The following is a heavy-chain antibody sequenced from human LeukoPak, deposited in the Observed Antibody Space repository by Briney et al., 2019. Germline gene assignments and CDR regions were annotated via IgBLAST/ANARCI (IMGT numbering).Heavy chain of an antibody. D-gene: IGHD5-12*01. V-gene: IGHV3-48*03. CDR1: GFTFSSYE. CDR2: ISSSGSTI. Sequence: GGSLRLSCAASGFTFSSYEMNWVRQAPGKGLEWVSYISSSGSTIYYADSVKGPFTISRDNAKNSLFLQMNSLRAEDTAVYYCARGLGGYDQFFDYWGQGTLVTVSS. J-gene: IGHJ4*02. CDR3: ARGLGGYDQFFDY.